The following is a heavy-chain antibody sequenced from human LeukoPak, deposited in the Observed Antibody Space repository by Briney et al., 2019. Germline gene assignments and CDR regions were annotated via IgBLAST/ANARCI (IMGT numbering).Heavy chain of an antibody. J-gene: IGHJ4*02. Sequence: SETLSLTCTVSGGSISSTSYYWGWIRQPPGKGLEWVGSIYYSGSTYYNPSLKSRVTISVDTSKNQFSLKLSSVTAADTAVYYCARHDAGIAARPFDNWGQGTLVTVSS. CDR3: ARHDAGIAARPFDN. CDR1: GGSISSTSYY. D-gene: IGHD6-6*01. V-gene: IGHV4-39*01. CDR2: IYYSGST.